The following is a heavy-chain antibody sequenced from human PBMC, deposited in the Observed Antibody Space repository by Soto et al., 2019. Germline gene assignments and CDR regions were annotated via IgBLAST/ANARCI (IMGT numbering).Heavy chain of an antibody. CDR3: AKVLGYCTTSSCSREAYSYYGMHX. J-gene: IGHJ6*02. Sequence: GSLRLSCSASGFTFSTYGIQWVRQAPGKGLEWMAFISYDGGNKYYAYSVKGRFTISRYNPKKTLYLQMNSLRTEDTAVYYCAKVLGYCTTSSCSREAYSYYGMHXWGQGTTVPVS. D-gene: IGHD2-2*01. CDR2: ISYDGGNK. V-gene: IGHV3-30*18. CDR1: GFTFSTYG.